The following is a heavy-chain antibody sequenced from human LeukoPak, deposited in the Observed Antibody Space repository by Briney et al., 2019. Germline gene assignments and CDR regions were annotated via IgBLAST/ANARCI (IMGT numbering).Heavy chain of an antibody. CDR1: GFTVSSNY. V-gene: IGHV3-66*02. D-gene: IGHD2-2*01. CDR3: AREWDCSSTSCYSRGYFDY. J-gene: IGHJ4*02. CDR2: IYSGGST. Sequence: GGSLRLSCAASGFTVSSNYMSWVRQAPGKGLEWVSVIYSGGSTYYADSVKGRFTISRDNSKNTLYLQMNGLRAEDTAVYYCAREWDCSSTSCYSRGYFDYWGQGTLVTVSS.